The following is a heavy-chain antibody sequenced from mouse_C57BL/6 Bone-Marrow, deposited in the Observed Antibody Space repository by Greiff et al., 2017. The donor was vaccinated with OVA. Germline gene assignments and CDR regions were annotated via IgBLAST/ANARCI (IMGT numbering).Heavy chain of an antibody. CDR3: VRQGGTHWYFDV. Sequence: EVQLQQSGGGLVQPKGSLKLSCAASGFSFNTYAMNWVRQAPGKGLEWVARIRSKSNNYATYYADSVKDRFTISRDDSESMLYLQMNNLKTEDTAMYYCVRQGGTHWYFDVWGTGTTVTVSS. J-gene: IGHJ1*03. V-gene: IGHV10-1*01. CDR2: IRSKSNNYAT. D-gene: IGHD3-3*01. CDR1: GFSFNTYA.